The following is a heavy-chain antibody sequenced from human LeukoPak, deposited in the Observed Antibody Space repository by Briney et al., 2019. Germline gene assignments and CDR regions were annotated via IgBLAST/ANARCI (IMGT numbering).Heavy chain of an antibody. D-gene: IGHD3-10*01. J-gene: IGHJ5*02. Sequence: SETLSLTCTVSGGSILSSSYYWGWIRQPPGKGLEWIGSIYYGGSTNYNPSLKSRVTISVDTSKNQFSLKLSSVTAADTAVYYCARSATMVRGVYHWFDPWGQGTLVTVSS. CDR1: GGSILSSSYY. CDR3: ARSATMVRGVYHWFDP. V-gene: IGHV4-39*07. CDR2: IYYGGST.